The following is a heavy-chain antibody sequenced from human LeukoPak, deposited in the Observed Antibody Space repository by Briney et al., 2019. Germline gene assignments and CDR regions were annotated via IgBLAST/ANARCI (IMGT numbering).Heavy chain of an antibody. CDR2: IYHSGTT. V-gene: IGHV4-30-2*01. CDR3: ARAVEGDYYYDSSGYYPYYFDY. CDR1: GGSISSGGYS. D-gene: IGHD3-22*01. Sequence: SETLSLTCAVSGGSISSGGYSWSWIRQPPGKGLEWIGYIYHSGTTYYNPSLKSRVTISVDRSKNQFSLKLSSVTAADTAVYYCARAVEGDYYYDSSGYYPYYFDYWGQGTLVTVSS. J-gene: IGHJ4*02.